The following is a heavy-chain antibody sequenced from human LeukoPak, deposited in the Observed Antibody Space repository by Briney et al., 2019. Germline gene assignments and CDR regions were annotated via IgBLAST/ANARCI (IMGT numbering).Heavy chain of an antibody. CDR2: IWYDGSKK. J-gene: IGHJ4*02. D-gene: IGHD3-22*01. Sequence: GGSLRLPCAASGFTFSDYSMYWVRQAPGKGLEWVAVIWYDGSKKYHADSVKGRFTISRDNSKNTLYLQMNSLRAEDSAVYYCAKDSSYYYLDYWGQGTLVTVSS. CDR1: GFTFSDYS. CDR3: AKDSSYYYLDY. V-gene: IGHV3-33*06.